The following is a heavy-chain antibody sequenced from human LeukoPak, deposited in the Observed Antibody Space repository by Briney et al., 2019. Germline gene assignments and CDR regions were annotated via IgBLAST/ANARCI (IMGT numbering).Heavy chain of an antibody. CDR2: IYTSGST. CDR1: GGSISSGSYY. CDR3: ARSRRGYSHGDIDY. Sequence: SQTLSLTCTVSGGSISSGSYYWSWIRQPAGKGLEWIGRIYTSGSTNYNPSLKSRVTISVDTSKNQFSLKLSSVIAADTAVYYCARSRRGYSHGDIDYWGQGTLVTVSS. D-gene: IGHD5-18*01. J-gene: IGHJ4*02. V-gene: IGHV4-61*02.